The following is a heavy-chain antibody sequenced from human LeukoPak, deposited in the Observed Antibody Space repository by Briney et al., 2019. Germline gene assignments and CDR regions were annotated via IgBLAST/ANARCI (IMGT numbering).Heavy chain of an antibody. Sequence: PSETLSLTCTVSGGSISSSSYYWGWIRQPPGKGLEWIGSIYYSGSTYYNPSLKSRVTISIDTSKNQFSLKLSSVAAADTAVYYCARDLGFKRYFDSWGQGTLVTVSS. CDR3: ARDLGFKRYFDS. CDR1: GGSISSSSYY. D-gene: IGHD5-12*01. J-gene: IGHJ4*02. CDR2: IYYSGST. V-gene: IGHV4-39*07.